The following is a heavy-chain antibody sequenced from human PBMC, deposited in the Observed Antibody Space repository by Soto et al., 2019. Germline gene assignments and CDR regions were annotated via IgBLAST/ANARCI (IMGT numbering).Heavy chain of an antibody. Sequence: GGSLRLSCGASGFTFSNYYMSWIRQAPGRGLEWVSYISGSGDTIHYPDSVKGRFTISRDNAKNSLFLQMNSLRDEDTAVYYWARDGMATTRGTFDLWGRGTMVTVSS. CDR1: GFTFSNYY. J-gene: IGHJ3*01. D-gene: IGHD3-10*01. CDR2: ISGSGDTI. V-gene: IGHV3-11*01. CDR3: ARDGMATTRGTFDL.